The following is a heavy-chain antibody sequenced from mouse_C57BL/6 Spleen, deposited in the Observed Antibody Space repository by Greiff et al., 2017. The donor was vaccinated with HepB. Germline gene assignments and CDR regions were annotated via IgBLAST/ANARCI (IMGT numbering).Heavy chain of an antibody. D-gene: IGHD1-1*01. CDR3: AGLLRDMDY. CDR2: IWSGGST. V-gene: IGHV2-2*01. J-gene: IGHJ4*01. CDR1: GFSLTSYG. Sequence: QVQLQQSGPGLVQPSQSLSITCTVSGFSLTSYGVHWVRQSPGKGLEWLGVIWSGGSTDYNAAFISRLSISKDNSKSQVFFKMNSLQADDTAIYYCAGLLRDMDYWGQGTSVTVSS.